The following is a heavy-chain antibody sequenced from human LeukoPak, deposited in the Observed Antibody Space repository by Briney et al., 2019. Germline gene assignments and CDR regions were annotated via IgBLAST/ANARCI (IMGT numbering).Heavy chain of an antibody. CDR2: FDPVDGET. Sequence: ASVKVSCKVSGYTLTELSMHWVRQAPGKGLEWMGGFDPVDGETIYAQKFQGRVTMTEDTSTDTAYMELSSLRSEDTAVYYCATPPPRISSTRGVFDYWGQGTLVTVSS. D-gene: IGHD3-3*02. CDR3: ATPPPRISSTRGVFDY. CDR1: GYTLTELS. V-gene: IGHV1-24*01. J-gene: IGHJ4*02.